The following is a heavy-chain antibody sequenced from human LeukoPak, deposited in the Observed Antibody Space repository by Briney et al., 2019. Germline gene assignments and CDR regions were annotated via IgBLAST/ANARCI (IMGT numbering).Heavy chain of an antibody. V-gene: IGHV7-4-1*02. Sequence: ASVKVSCKASGYTFTSYAMNWVRQAPGQGLEWMGWINTNTGNPTYAQGFTGRFVFSLDTSVSTAYLQISSLKAEDTAVYYCARDFYGITMVRGAFYYYYYYMDVWGKGATVTVSS. CDR2: INTNTGNP. CDR1: GYTFTSYA. CDR3: ARDFYGITMVRGAFYYYYYYMDV. D-gene: IGHD3-10*01. J-gene: IGHJ6*03.